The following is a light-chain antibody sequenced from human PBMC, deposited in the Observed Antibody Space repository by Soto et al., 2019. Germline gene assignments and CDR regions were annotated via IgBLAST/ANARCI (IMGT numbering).Light chain of an antibody. CDR1: QDIINH. J-gene: IGKJ5*01. V-gene: IGKV1-27*01. Sequence: DIQMTQSPSSLSASVGDTVTITCRASQDIINHLAWYQQRPGKVPNLLIYGASTLHSGVPSRFRGSGSGTHFALTISSLRPEDVATYYCQNYHLALGTVGQGTRLEIK. CDR2: GAS. CDR3: QNYHLALGT.